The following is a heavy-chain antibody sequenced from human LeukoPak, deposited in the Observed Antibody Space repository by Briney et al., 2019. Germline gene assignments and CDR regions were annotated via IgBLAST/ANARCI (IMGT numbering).Heavy chain of an antibody. Sequence: GGSLRLSCAASGFFFSSYAMHGVRPAPGKGLEGVAVISYDGSNKYYADSVKGRFTISRDNSKNTLYLQMNSLRAEDTAVYYCARDMRSSTSCYLGYYGMDVWGQGTTVTVSS. J-gene: IGHJ6*02. V-gene: IGHV3-30-3*01. CDR3: ARDMRSSTSCYLGYYGMDV. D-gene: IGHD2-2*01. CDR1: GFFFSSYA. CDR2: ISYDGSNK.